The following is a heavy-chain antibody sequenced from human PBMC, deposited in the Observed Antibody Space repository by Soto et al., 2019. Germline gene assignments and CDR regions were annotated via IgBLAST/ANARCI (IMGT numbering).Heavy chain of an antibody. J-gene: IGHJ6*02. CDR1: GGTFSSYA. D-gene: IGHD1-1*01. V-gene: IGHV1-69*13. CDR3: ARDLEPTQSSLYYYGMDV. Sequence: SVKVSCKASGGTFSSYAISWVRQAPGQGLEWMGGIIPIFGTANYAQKFQGRVTITADESTSTAYMELSSLRSEDTAVYYCARDLEPTQSSLYYYGMDVWGQGTTVTVSS. CDR2: IIPIFGTA.